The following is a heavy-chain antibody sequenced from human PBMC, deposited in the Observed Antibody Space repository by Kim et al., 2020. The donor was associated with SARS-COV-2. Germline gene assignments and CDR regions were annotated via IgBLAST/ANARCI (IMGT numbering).Heavy chain of an antibody. D-gene: IGHD6-13*01. J-gene: IGHJ5*02. Sequence: GGSLRLSCAASGFTFSSYGMHWVRQAPGKGLEWVAVIWYDGSNKYYADSVKGRFTISRDNSKNTLYLQMNSLRAEDTAVYYCARARSSSPLQAFDPWGQGTLVTVSS. V-gene: IGHV3-33*01. CDR3: ARARSSSPLQAFDP. CDR1: GFTFSSYG. CDR2: IWYDGSNK.